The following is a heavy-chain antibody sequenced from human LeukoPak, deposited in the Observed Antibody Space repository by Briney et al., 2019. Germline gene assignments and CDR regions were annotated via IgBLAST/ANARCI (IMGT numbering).Heavy chain of an antibody. Sequence: GGSLRLSCAASGFTFSSYSMNWARQAPGKGLEWVSSISSSSSYIYYADSVKGRFTISRDNAKNSLYLQMNSLRAEDTAVYYCASDYYSSSGYYGDAFDIWGQGTMVTVSS. CDR1: GFTFSSYS. J-gene: IGHJ3*02. D-gene: IGHD3-22*01. CDR2: ISSSSSYI. CDR3: ASDYYSSSGYYGDAFDI. V-gene: IGHV3-21*01.